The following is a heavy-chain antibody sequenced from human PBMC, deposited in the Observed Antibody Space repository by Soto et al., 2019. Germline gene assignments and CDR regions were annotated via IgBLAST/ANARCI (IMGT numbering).Heavy chain of an antibody. D-gene: IGHD2-2*01. CDR2: ISLYSDGT. CDR3: ARVVPGAEAWFGP. V-gene: IGHV1-18*01. Sequence: ASVKVSCKTSGYTFSDYGITWVRQAPGQPLEWLGWISLYSDGTNYAQKFQGRVSMTTDTSTTTAYMELRSLRSDDTAVYYCARVVPGAEAWFGPWGQGTLVTVSS. CDR1: GYTFSDYG. J-gene: IGHJ5*02.